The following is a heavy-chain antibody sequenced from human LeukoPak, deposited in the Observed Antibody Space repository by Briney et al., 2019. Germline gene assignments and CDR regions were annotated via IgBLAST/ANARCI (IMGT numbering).Heavy chain of an antibody. J-gene: IGHJ6*02. V-gene: IGHV3-13*01. D-gene: IGHD4-17*01. Sequence: PGGSLRLSCAASGFTFSSYDMHWGRQATGKGLEWVSAIGTAGETYYPGSVKGRFTISRENAKNSLYLQMNSLRAGDTAVYYCARAIPSYGDYSYYYYGMDVWGQGTTVTVSS. CDR3: ARAIPSYGDYSYYYYGMDV. CDR2: IGTAGET. CDR1: GFTFSSYD.